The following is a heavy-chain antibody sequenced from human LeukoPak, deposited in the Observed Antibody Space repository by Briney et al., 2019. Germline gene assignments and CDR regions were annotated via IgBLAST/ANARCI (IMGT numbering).Heavy chain of an antibody. D-gene: IGHD3-3*01. J-gene: IGHJ4*02. CDR1: GLTFSSYA. CDR3: AKGEPSITIFGVVITPFDY. Sequence: GGSLRLSCTASGLTFSSYAMSWVRQAPGKGLEWVSAISAGGDYIYYADSVKGRFTISRDNSKNTLYLQMNSLRAKDTAVYYCAKGEPSITIFGVVITPFDYWGQGTLVTVSS. V-gene: IGHV3-23*01. CDR2: ISAGGDYI.